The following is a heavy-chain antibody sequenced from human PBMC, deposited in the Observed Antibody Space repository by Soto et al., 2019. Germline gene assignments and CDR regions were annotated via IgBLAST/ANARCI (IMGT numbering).Heavy chain of an antibody. D-gene: IGHD3-3*01. CDR3: ARGDPTIFGVVFVGGCDY. V-gene: IGHV3-30-3*01. Sequence: ESVGGVVQPGRSLRLSCAASGFTFSSYAMHWVRQAPGKGLEWVAVISYDGSNKYYADSVKGRFTISRDNSKNTLYLQMNSLRAEDTAVYYCARGDPTIFGVVFVGGCDYWGQGTLVTVSS. CDR1: GFTFSSYA. CDR2: ISYDGSNK. J-gene: IGHJ4*02.